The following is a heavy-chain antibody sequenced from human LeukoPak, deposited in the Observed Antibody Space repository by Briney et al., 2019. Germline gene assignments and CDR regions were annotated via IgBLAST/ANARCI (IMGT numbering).Heavy chain of an antibody. V-gene: IGHV4-39*07. CDR3: AKSSSTNYDAFDI. CDR2: ICYSGST. J-gene: IGHJ3*02. D-gene: IGHD4/OR15-4a*01. Sequence: SETLSLTCTVSGGSISSSNYYWGWIRQPPGKGLEWIGSICYSGSTYYNPSLKSRVTISVDTSKNQFSLKLSSVTAADTAVYYCAKSSSTNYDAFDIWGQGTMVTVSS. CDR1: GGSISSSNYY.